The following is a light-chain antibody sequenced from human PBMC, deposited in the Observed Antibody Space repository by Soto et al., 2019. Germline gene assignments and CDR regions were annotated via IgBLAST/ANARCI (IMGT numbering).Light chain of an antibody. V-gene: IGKV3-11*01. J-gene: IGKJ4*01. CDR3: QQRSNLPSLT. Sequence: EIMMKQSPVTLSVSTGERATLPCSASQSVSSYLAWYQQKPGQAPRLLISDASNRATGIPARFSGSGSETDFTLTISSLEPEDSAVYYCQQRSNLPSLTFGGGTIVDI. CDR1: QSVSSY. CDR2: DAS.